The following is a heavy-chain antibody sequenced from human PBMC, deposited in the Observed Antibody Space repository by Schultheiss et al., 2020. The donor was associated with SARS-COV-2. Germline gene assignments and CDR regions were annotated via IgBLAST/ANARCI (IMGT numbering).Heavy chain of an antibody. CDR2: IRSKAYGGTT. Sequence: GGSLRLSCTASGFTFGDYAMSWVRQAPGKGLEWVGFIRSKAYGGTTEYAASVKGRFTISRDDSKSIAYLQMNSLKTEDTAVYYCTTDNYYDSSGYYRIHRNPDYWGQGTLVTVSS. CDR1: GFTFGDYA. V-gene: IGHV3-49*04. D-gene: IGHD3-22*01. J-gene: IGHJ4*02. CDR3: TTDNYYDSSGYYRIHRNPDY.